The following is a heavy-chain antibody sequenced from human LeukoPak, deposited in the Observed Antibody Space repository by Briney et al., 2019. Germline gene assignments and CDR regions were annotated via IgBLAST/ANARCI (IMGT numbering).Heavy chain of an antibody. CDR3: AKGSVVPAALGVPAFDI. V-gene: IGHV3-30*02. J-gene: IGHJ3*02. Sequence: GGSLRLSCAASGFTFSSYGMHWVRQAPGKGLEWVAFIRYDGSNKYYADSVKGRFTISRDNSKNTLYLQMNSLRAEDTAVYYCAKGSVVPAALGVPAFDIWGQGTMVTVSS. CDR2: IRYDGSNK. CDR1: GFTFSSYG. D-gene: IGHD2-2*01.